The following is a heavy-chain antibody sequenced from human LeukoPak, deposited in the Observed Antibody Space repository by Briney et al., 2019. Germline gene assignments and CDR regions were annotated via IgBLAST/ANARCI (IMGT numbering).Heavy chain of an antibody. Sequence: GGSLRLSCAASGFTVSSNYMSWVRQAPGKGREWVSVIYSDGGTYYADSVKCRFTISRDNSKNTLYLQMNSLRADDTAVYYCARWMGAYYYYYMDVWGKGTTVTSSS. CDR2: IYSDGGT. V-gene: IGHV3-53*01. J-gene: IGHJ6*03. CDR3: ARWMGAYYYYYMDV. CDR1: GFTVSSNY. D-gene: IGHD2-2*03.